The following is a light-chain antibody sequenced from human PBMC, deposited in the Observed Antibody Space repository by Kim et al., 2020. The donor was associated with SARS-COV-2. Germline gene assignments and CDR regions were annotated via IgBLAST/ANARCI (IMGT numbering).Light chain of an antibody. CDR2: AAS. CDR3: QQSHNAPLLT. Sequence: DIQMTQSPSSLAASVGDRVTIACRASQSINTYLNWYQQKPGKAPKLLIYAASTLQSGVPSRLSGSGSGTDFTLTISSLQPEDCATYYCQQSHNAPLLTFGGGTKVDIK. CDR1: QSINTY. V-gene: IGKV1-39*01. J-gene: IGKJ4*01.